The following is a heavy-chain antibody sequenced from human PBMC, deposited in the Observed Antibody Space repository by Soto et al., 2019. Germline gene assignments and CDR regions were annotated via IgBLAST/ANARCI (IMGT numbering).Heavy chain of an antibody. J-gene: IGHJ4*02. CDR1: GGSFSGYY. D-gene: IGHD2-2*01. CDR2: INHSGST. V-gene: IGHV4-34*01. CDR3: ARSYCSSTRCYGYFDY. Sequence: SETLSLTCAVYGGSFSGYYWSWIRQPPGKGLEWIGEINHSGSTNYNPSLKNRVTISVDTSKNRFSLRLSSVAAADTAIYYCARSYCSSTRCYGYFDYWGQGTLVTVSS.